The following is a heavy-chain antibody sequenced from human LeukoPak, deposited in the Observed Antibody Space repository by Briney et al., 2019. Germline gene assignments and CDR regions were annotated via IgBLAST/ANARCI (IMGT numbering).Heavy chain of an antibody. CDR2: IIPIFGTA. V-gene: IGHV1-69*13. Sequence: SVKVSCKASGGTFSSYAISWVRQAPGQGLEWMGGIIPIFGTANYAQKFQGRVTITADESTSTAYMELSSLRSEDTAVYYCARDHISIAAAGPSYYYYYYMDVWGKGTTVTISS. D-gene: IGHD6-13*01. CDR3: ARDHISIAAAGPSYYYYYYMDV. CDR1: GGTFSSYA. J-gene: IGHJ6*03.